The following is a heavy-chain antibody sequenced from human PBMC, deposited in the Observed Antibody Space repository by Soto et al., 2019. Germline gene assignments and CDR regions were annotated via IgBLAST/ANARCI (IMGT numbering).Heavy chain of an antibody. V-gene: IGHV3-33*01. CDR1: GFPFSTYA. Sequence: GGSLRLSCAASGFPFSTYAMHWVRQAPGKGLEWVAVVWYDGTDKNYADSVKGRFTISRDDSKSTLYLQMDHLRVEDTGVYHCARTDCSSSDCPRDLVGAVTMDYWGQGTPVTVSS. J-gene: IGHJ4*02. CDR3: ARTDCSSSDCPRDLVGAVTMDY. D-gene: IGHD2-2*01. CDR2: VWYDGTDK.